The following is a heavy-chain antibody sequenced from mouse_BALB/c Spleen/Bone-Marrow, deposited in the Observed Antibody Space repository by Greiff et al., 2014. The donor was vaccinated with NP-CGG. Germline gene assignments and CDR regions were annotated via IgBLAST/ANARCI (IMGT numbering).Heavy chain of an antibody. J-gene: IGHJ3*01. D-gene: IGHD1-1*01. CDR3: ANYYYGSSLFAY. Sequence: EVQLVESGAELVKPGASVKLSCTASGFNIKDTYMHWVKQRPEQGLEWIGRIDPANGNTKYDPKFQGKATITADTSSNTAYLQLSSRTSEDTAVYYCANYYYGSSLFAYWGQGTLVTVSA. V-gene: IGHV14-3*02. CDR2: IDPANGNT. CDR1: GFNIKDTY.